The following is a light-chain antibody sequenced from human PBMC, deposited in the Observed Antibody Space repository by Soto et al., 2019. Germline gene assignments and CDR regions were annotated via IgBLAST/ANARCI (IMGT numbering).Light chain of an antibody. CDR2: GNT. V-gene: IGLV1-40*01. CDR3: QSYDSGLSGSV. J-gene: IGLJ3*02. CDR1: SSNIGAGYE. Sequence: QSVLTQPPSVSGAPGQRVTISCTGSSSNIGAGYEVHWYQQVPGTAPKLLIYGNTNRPSGVPDRFSGSESGTSASLAITGLQADDEADYYCQSYDSGLSGSVFGGGTKLTVL.